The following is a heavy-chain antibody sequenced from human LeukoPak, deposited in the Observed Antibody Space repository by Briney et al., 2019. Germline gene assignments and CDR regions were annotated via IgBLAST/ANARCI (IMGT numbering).Heavy chain of an antibody. Sequence: SETLSLTCTVSGGSISSSNWWGWVRQPPGKGLECIGEIHHSGTTNYSPSLKSRATISVDTSKHQFFLKLSSVTAADTALYYCARSGYSYGADSFDIWGQGTMVTVSS. J-gene: IGHJ3*02. V-gene: IGHV4-4*02. CDR1: GGSISSSNW. D-gene: IGHD5-18*01. CDR3: ARSGYSYGADSFDI. CDR2: IHHSGTT.